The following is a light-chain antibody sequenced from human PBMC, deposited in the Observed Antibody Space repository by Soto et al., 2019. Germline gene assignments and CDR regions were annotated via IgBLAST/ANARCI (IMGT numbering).Light chain of an antibody. Sequence: QSALTQPPCASGSPGQSVTISFTGTSSDVGGYNYVSWYQQHPGKVPKLMIYEVSKRPSGVPDRFSGSKSGNTASLTVSGLQDEDEDDYYCSSYAGSNLWVFGGGTKLTVL. CDR1: SSDVGGYNY. CDR2: EVS. CDR3: SSYAGSNLWV. J-gene: IGLJ3*02. V-gene: IGLV2-8*01.